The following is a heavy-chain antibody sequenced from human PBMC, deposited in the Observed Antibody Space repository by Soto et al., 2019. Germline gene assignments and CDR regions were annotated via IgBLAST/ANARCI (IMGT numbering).Heavy chain of an antibody. Sequence: SQTLSLTCAVSGGSISSGGYSWSWIRQPPGKGLEWIGYIYNSGRTYYNPSLKSRVTISVYRSTNQFSLKLSSVTAADTALYYCARHTSGGSGYEFDCWGQGTLV. D-gene: IGHD5-12*01. V-gene: IGHV4-30-2*01. CDR3: ARHTSGGSGYEFDC. J-gene: IGHJ4*02. CDR2: IYNSGRT. CDR1: GGSISSGGYS.